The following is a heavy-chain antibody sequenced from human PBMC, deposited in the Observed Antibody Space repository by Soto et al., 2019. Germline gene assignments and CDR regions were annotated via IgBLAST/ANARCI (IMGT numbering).Heavy chain of an antibody. CDR3: AKREGNTYGLFH. Sequence: EVQLVESGGGLVQPGGSLRLSCAASGFSFSNYWIHWVRQAPGKGLVWVSRIKTDGSSTDYADSVKGRFTISRDNAKNTLYLQMNSLTAEDTAGYYCAKREGNTYGLFHWGQGTLVTVSS. J-gene: IGHJ4*02. CDR2: IKTDGSST. D-gene: IGHD5-18*01. CDR1: GFSFSNYW. V-gene: IGHV3-74*01.